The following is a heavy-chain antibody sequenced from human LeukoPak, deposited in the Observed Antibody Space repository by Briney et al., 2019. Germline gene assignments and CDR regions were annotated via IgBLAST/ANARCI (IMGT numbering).Heavy chain of an antibody. CDR3: ARYSSGWYYFDY. Sequence: LETLSLTCTVSGGSVSSGSYYWSWIRQPPGKGLEWIGYIYYSGSTNYNPSLKSRVTISVDTSKNQFSLKLSSVTAADTAVYYCARYSSGWYYFDYWGQGTLVTVSS. CDR1: GGSVSSGSYY. V-gene: IGHV4-61*01. D-gene: IGHD6-19*01. CDR2: IYYSGST. J-gene: IGHJ4*02.